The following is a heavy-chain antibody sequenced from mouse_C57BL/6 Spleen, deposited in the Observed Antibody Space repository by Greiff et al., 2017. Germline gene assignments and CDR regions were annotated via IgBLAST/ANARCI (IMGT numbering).Heavy chain of an antibody. Sequence: VQLQESGPGLVQPSQSLSITCTVSGFSLTSYGVHWVRQSPGKGLAWLGVIWSGGSTDYNAAFISRLSISKGNSKSQVFYKMNSLRTDDTAIYYCARNWAMDYWGQGTSGTVSS. J-gene: IGHJ4*01. CDR1: GFSLTSYG. V-gene: IGHV2-2*01. CDR2: IWSGGST. CDR3: ARNWAMDY.